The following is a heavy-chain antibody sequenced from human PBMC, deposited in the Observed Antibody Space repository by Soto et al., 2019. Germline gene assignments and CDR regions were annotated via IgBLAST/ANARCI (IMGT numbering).Heavy chain of an antibody. J-gene: IGHJ4*02. CDR2: IYYSGST. CDR3: ASMSTRISRAPVVVVAGDLDY. Sequence: QLQLQESGPGLVKPSETLSLTCTVSGGSISSSSYYWGWIRQPPGKGLEWIGSIYYSGSTYYNPSLKSRVTISVDTSKNQFSLKLSSVTAADTAVYYCASMSTRISRAPVVVVAGDLDYWGQGTLVTVSS. V-gene: IGHV4-39*01. CDR1: GGSISSSSYY. D-gene: IGHD2-15*01.